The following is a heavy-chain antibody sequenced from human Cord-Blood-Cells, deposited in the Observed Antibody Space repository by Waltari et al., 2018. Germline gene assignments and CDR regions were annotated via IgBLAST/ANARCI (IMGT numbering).Heavy chain of an antibody. D-gene: IGHD6-6*01. CDR1: GGSFSGYY. Sequence: QVQLQQWGAGLLKPSETLSLTCAVYGGSFSGYYWGWIRQPPGKGLEWIGEINHSGSTNYNPPLKSRVTISVDTSKNQFSLKLNSVTAADTAGYYCARGSSSEDDWGQGTLGTVSS. CDR2: INHSGST. CDR3: ARGSSSEDD. J-gene: IGHJ4*02. V-gene: IGHV4-34*01.